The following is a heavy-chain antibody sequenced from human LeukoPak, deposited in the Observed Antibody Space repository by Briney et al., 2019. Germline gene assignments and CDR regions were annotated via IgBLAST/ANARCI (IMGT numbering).Heavy chain of an antibody. CDR3: ARGGGAFDC. D-gene: IGHD1-26*01. Sequence: GGSLRLSCAASGFTVSNNYMSSVRQAPGEGLEWVSVIYSDCNTYYANSVKGRFTISRDNSKNTLYLQMNSLRAEDTAVYYCARGGGAFDCWGQRTLVTVSS. J-gene: IGHJ4*02. V-gene: IGHV3-53*01. CDR1: GFTVSNNY. CDR2: IYSDCNT.